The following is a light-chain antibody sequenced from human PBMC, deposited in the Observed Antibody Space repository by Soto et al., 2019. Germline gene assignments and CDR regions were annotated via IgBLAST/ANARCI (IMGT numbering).Light chain of an antibody. V-gene: IGKV3-15*01. J-gene: IGKJ5*01. CDR2: DKS. CDR3: QQYGTSEII. Sequence: DRVMTQSPDTLSASPGERVSLSCRASQSVNHNLAWYLQKPGQAPRLLIYDKSSRAPGVPARFSGSGSGTDFTLTISRLETEDFAVFYCQQYGTSEIIFGQGTRLEIK. CDR1: QSVNHN.